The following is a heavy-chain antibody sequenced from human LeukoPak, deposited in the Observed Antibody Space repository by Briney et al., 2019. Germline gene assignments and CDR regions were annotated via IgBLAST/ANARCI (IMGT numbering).Heavy chain of an antibody. CDR2: IYHSGST. V-gene: IGHV4-30-2*01. CDR1: GGSISSGGYS. D-gene: IGHD1-26*01. Sequence: KPSETLSLTCAVSGGSISSGGYSWSWIRQPPGKGLEWIGYIYHSGSTYYNPSLKSRVTISADRSKNQFSLKLRSVTAADTAVYYCARAEDSYYYFDYWGQGTLVTVSP. J-gene: IGHJ4*02. CDR3: ARAEDSYYYFDY.